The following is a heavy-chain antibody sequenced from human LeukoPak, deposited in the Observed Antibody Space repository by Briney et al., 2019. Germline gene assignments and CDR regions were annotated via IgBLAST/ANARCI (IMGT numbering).Heavy chain of an antibody. J-gene: IGHJ4*02. CDR3: ARDWGDCSSTSCYTHLGY. D-gene: IGHD2-2*02. Sequence: GSWVKVSCKASGGTFSSYAISWVRQAPGQGLEWMGRIIPILGIANYAQKFQGRVTITADKSTSTAYMELSSLRSEDTAVYYCARDWGDCSSTSCYTHLGYWGQGTLVTVSS. CDR1: GGTFSSYA. CDR2: IIPILGIA. V-gene: IGHV1-69*04.